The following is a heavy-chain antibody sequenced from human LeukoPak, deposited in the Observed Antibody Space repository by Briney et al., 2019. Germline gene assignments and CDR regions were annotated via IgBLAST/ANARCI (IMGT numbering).Heavy chain of an antibody. V-gene: IGHV3-53*01. CDR3: ARRAGDYSHPYDY. CDR2: IYSGGNT. CDR1: GFTFKSIG. Sequence: GGSLRLSCATSGFTFKSIGMHWVRQGPGKGLDWVAFIYSGGNTHNSDSVKGRFTIARDNSKNTLYLQMNTLRAEDTAVYYCARRAGDYSHPYDYWGQGTLVTVSS. J-gene: IGHJ4*02. D-gene: IGHD3-22*01.